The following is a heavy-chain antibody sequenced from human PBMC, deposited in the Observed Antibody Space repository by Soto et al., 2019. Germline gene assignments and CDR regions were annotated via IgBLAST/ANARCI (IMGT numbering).Heavy chain of an antibody. Sequence: EVQLVESGGGLVQPGGSLRLSCAGSGFTLSDHYIDWVRQAPGKGLEWVGRSRDKAQGYSTAYAASVKGRFTTSRDESKNSVYLQMNSLKTEDTAVYYCARGQGAAIGDYYYHGMDVWGQGTTVTVSS. CDR2: SRDKAQGYST. J-gene: IGHJ6*02. CDR3: ARGQGAAIGDYYYHGMDV. V-gene: IGHV3-72*01. D-gene: IGHD2-2*02. CDR1: GFTLSDHY.